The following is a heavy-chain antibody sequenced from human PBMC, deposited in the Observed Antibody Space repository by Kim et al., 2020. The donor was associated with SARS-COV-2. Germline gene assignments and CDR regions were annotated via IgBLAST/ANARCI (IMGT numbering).Heavy chain of an antibody. CDR3: ARDPSPWGDYVGNDY. Sequence: GGSLRLSCAASGFTFRSYSMNWVRQAPGKGLEWVSYISSSSSTIYYADSVKGRFTISRDNAKNSLYLQMSSLRAEDTAVYYCARDPSPWGDYVGNDYWGQGTLVTVSS. CDR2: ISSSSSTI. V-gene: IGHV3-48*04. J-gene: IGHJ4*02. D-gene: IGHD4-17*01. CDR1: GFTFRSYS.